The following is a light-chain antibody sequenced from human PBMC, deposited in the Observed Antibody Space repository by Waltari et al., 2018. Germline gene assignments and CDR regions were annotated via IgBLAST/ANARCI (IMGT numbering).Light chain of an antibody. CDR1: RSNIGSYS. J-gene: IGLJ6*01. CDR2: SGD. CDR3: GTWDDSLNGNV. Sequence: QSVLIQPPSVSGTPGQTVTISCSGTRSNIGSYSVNCYQHLSGAAPKLLIYSGDQRPSGVPDRFSASNSGTSASLAISGLQPDDEADYYCGTWDDSLNGNVFGSGTKVSVL. V-gene: IGLV1-44*01.